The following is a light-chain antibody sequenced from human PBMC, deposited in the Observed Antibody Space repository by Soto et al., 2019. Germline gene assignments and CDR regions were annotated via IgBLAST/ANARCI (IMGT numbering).Light chain of an antibody. J-gene: IGKJ5*01. V-gene: IGKV3-20*01. CDR3: HHFSNSPSIT. Sequence: EIVLTQSPGTLSLSPGERATLSFRASQSLSSSYLAWYQQKPGQAPRLLIYGASSRATAIPDRFSGSGSGTDFTLTINRLEPEDFAVYYCHHFSNSPSITFGQGTRLEIK. CDR2: GAS. CDR1: QSLSSSY.